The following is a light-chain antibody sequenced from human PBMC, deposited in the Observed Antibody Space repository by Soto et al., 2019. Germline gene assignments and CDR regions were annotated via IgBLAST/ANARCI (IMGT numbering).Light chain of an antibody. J-gene: IGLJ2*01. CDR1: SSNIGSYT. Sequence: QLVLTQPPSASGAPGQRVTISCSGSSSNIGSYTVNWYQQFPGTAPKLVIYSNNQRPSGVPDRFSVSKSGTSASLVISGLQSEDEDDYFCAAWDDSLNGHVVFGGGTQLTLL. CDR3: AAWDDSLNGHVV. CDR2: SNN. V-gene: IGLV1-44*01.